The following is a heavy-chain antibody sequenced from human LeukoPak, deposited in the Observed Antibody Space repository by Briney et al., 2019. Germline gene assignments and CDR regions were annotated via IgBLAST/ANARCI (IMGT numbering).Heavy chain of an antibody. Sequence: ASVKVSCKASGDTFTGQDMHWVRQAPGQGLEWMGWINPNTGDTNYAQKFQGRVTMTRDTTISTAYMELSRLTSDDTAVYYCASYPRYSSSPPFDYWGQGTLVTVSS. CDR3: ASYPRYSSSPPFDY. J-gene: IGHJ4*02. CDR2: INPNTGDT. V-gene: IGHV1-2*02. D-gene: IGHD6-19*01. CDR1: GDTFTGQD.